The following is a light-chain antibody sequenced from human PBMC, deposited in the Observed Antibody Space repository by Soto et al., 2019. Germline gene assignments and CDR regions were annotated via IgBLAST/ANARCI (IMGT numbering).Light chain of an antibody. V-gene: IGKV3-11*01. CDR1: QSVSSC. Sequence: LTQSPATLTQSPGARATLSCQASQSVSSCLAWYQQKPGQAPRLLIYDASNRATGIPARFSGSGSGTDFTLTISSLEPEDFAVYYCQQRSSWPWTFGQGTKVDIK. J-gene: IGKJ1*01. CDR2: DAS. CDR3: QQRSSWPWT.